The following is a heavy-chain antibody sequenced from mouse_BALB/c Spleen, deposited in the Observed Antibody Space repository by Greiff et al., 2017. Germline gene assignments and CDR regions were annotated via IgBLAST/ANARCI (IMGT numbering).Heavy chain of an antibody. D-gene: IGHD2-1*01. CDR2: ISSGGSYT. V-gene: IGHV5-9-4*01. J-gene: IGHJ3*01. CDR3: ARAYGNYPWFAY. Sequence: EVQRVESGGGLVKPGGSLKLSCAASGFTFSSYAMSWVRQSPEKRLEWVAEISSGGSYTYYPDTVTGRFTISRDNAKNTLYLEMSSLRSEDTAMYYCARAYGNYPWFAYWGQGTLVTVSA. CDR1: GFTFSSYA.